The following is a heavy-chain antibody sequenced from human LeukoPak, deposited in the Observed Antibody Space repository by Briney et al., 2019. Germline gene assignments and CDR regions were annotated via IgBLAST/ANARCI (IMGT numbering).Heavy chain of an antibody. Sequence: PSETLSLTCTVSGGSISRYYWSWIRQPPGKGLEWIGYIYYSGSTNYNPSLKSRVTISVDTSKNQFSLKLSSVTAADTAVYYCARQYGIAAAGTYFQHWGQGTLVTVSS. CDR3: ARQYGIAAAGTYFQH. V-gene: IGHV4-59*08. CDR1: GGSISRYY. D-gene: IGHD6-13*01. CDR2: IYYSGST. J-gene: IGHJ1*01.